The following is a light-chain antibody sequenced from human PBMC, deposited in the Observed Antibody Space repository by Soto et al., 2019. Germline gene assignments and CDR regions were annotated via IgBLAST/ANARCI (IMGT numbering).Light chain of an antibody. CDR1: RNVSIY. CDR3: QQSYKMPS. CDR2: ATS. Sequence: DIQMTQSPYSLSASVGDSVTLTCRASRNVSIYLNWYQHKPGKGPTLLIHATSNLQIGVPSRFSGSGSGTEFTLTISSLEPEDFGTYYCQQSYKMPSCGQGTRREIK. J-gene: IGKJ5*01. V-gene: IGKV1-39*01.